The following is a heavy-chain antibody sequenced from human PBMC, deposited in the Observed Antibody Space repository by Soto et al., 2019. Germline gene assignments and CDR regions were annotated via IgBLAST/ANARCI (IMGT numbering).Heavy chain of an antibody. CDR3: ARDLYSRYDYENWFDP. D-gene: IGHD5-12*01. J-gene: IGHJ5*02. CDR2: IIPILGTA. V-gene: IGHV1-69*04. CDR1: GGTLSSYA. Sequence: GASVKVSCKASGGTLSSYAISSVRQAPGQGLEWMGRIIPILGTANYAQKFQGRVTITADKSTSTAYMELSSLRSEDTAVYYCARDLYSRYDYENWFDPWGQGTLVTVSS.